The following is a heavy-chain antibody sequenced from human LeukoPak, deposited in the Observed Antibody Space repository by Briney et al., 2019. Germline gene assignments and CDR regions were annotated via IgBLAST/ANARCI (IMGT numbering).Heavy chain of an antibody. V-gene: IGHV3-30*02. Sequence: GGSLRLSCAASGFTFSSYGMHWVRQAPGKGLEWVAFIRYDGSNKYYADSLKGRFTISRDNSKNTLYLQMTSLRAEDTAVYYCAKGGARIAVAGKGIDYWGQGTLVTVSS. CDR2: IRYDGSNK. CDR1: GFTFSSYG. CDR3: AKGGARIAVAGKGIDY. J-gene: IGHJ4*02. D-gene: IGHD6-19*01.